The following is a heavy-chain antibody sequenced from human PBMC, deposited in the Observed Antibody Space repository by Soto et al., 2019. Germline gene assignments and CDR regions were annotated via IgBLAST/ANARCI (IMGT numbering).Heavy chain of an antibody. D-gene: IGHD6-13*01. V-gene: IGHV6-1*01. J-gene: IGHJ4*02. CDR3: ARGSYNSTWY. CDR1: GDSLSSNSAA. CDR2: TYYRSKWYN. Sequence: SQTLSLTCAISGDSLSSNSAAWNWIRQSPSRGLEWLGRTYYRSKWYNDYAASVKSRMTINPDTSKNQFSLELNSVTPEDTAVYYCARGSYNSTWYWGQGTLVTVSS.